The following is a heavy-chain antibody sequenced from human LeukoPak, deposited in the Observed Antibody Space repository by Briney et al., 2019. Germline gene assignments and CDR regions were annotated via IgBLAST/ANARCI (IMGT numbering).Heavy chain of an antibody. Sequence: GGSLRLSCAASGFTFSTYAMNWVRQAPGKGLEWVSGISGSSASTYYADSVKGRFTISRDNSKNTLYVQMNSLRAEDTAVYYCAVGGYHFDYWGQGTLVTVSS. J-gene: IGHJ4*02. D-gene: IGHD3-16*02. CDR3: AVGGYHFDY. CDR2: ISGSSAST. CDR1: GFTFSTYA. V-gene: IGHV3-23*01.